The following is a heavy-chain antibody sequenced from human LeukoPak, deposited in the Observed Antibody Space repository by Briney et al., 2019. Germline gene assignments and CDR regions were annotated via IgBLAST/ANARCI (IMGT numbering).Heavy chain of an antibody. V-gene: IGHV3-66*02. CDR2: IYSGGST. CDR3: ARLRWGDWFDP. D-gene: IGHD4-23*01. Sequence: PGGSLRLSCAASGFTVSSNYMSWVRQAPGKGLEWVSVIYSGGSTYYADSVKGRFTISRDNSKNTLYLQMNSLRAEDKAVYYCARLRWGDWFDPWGQGTLVTVSS. J-gene: IGHJ5*02. CDR1: GFTVSSNY.